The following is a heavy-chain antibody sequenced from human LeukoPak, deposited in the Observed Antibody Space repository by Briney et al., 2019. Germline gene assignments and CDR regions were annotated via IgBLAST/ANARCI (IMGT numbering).Heavy chain of an antibody. CDR2: ISGSGGST. V-gene: IGHV3-23*01. CDR1: GFTFSSYG. CDR3: AKGRSRAYYYMDV. Sequence: GGSLRLSCAASGFTFSSYGMSWVRRAPGKGLEWVSAISGSGGSTYYADSVKGRFTISRDNSKNTLYLQMNSLRAEDTAVYYCAKGRSRAYYYMDVWGKGTTVTISS. J-gene: IGHJ6*03.